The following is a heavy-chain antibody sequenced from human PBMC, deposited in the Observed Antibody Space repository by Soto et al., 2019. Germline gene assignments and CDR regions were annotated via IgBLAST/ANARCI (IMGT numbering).Heavy chain of an antibody. D-gene: IGHD7-27*01. CDR3: ARAGDQDAFDI. CDR2: ISSSSSYI. CDR1: GFTFSSYS. J-gene: IGHJ3*02. Sequence: GGSLRLSCAASGFTFSSYSMNWVRQAPGKGLEWVSSISSSSSYIYYADSVKGRFTISRDNAKNSLYLQMNSLRAEDTAVYCGARAGDQDAFDIWGQGTMVTVSS. V-gene: IGHV3-21*01.